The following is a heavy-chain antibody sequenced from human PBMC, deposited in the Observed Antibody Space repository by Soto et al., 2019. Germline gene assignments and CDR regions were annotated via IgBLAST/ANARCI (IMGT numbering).Heavy chain of an antibody. CDR1: GGSISSGDYY. D-gene: IGHD4-17*01. CDR3: ASHYGGNSGPSFDY. CDR2: IYYSGST. J-gene: IGHJ4*02. Sequence: SETLSLTCTVSGGSISSGDYYWSWIRQPPGKGLVWIVYIYYSGSTYYNPSLKSRVTISVDTSKNQFSLKLSSVTAADTAVYYCASHYGGNSGPSFDYWGQGTLVTVSS. V-gene: IGHV4-30-4*01.